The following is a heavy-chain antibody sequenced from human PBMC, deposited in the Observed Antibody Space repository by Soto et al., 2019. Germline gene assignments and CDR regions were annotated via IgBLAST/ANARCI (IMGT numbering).Heavy chain of an antibody. CDR1: GGSITTYY. CDR3: ARQIGDDPFDI. V-gene: IGHV4-59*01. J-gene: IGHJ3*02. CDR2: IYRTGST. D-gene: IGHD3-3*01. Sequence: SETLSLTCTVSGGSITTYYWNWIRQSPGKGLEWIGYIYRTGSTLYNPSLNSRAAISLDSSRDRFSLQLKAVTAADTAVYFCARQIGDDPFDIWGRGTMVTVSS.